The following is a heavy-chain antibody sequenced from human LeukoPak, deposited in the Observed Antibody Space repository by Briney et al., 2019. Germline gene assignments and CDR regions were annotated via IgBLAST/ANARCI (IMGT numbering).Heavy chain of an antibody. CDR3: TITSDNWGWGGDAFDI. J-gene: IGHJ3*02. D-gene: IGHD7-27*01. V-gene: IGHV3-73*01. Sequence: GGSLRLSCAASGFTFSGSAMHWVRQASGKGLEWVGRIRSKANSYATAYAASVKGRFTISRDDSKNTAYLQMNSLKTEDTAVYYCTITSDNWGWGGDAFDIWGQGTMVTVSS. CDR1: GFTFSGSA. CDR2: IRSKANSYAT.